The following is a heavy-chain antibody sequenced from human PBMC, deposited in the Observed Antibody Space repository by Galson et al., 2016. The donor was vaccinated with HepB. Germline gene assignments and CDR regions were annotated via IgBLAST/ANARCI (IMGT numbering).Heavy chain of an antibody. V-gene: IGHV3-30*18. CDR1: GFIFSSYG. CDR3: AKEHDYDFWSVGN. J-gene: IGHJ4*02. CDR2: ISYDGSHT. D-gene: IGHD3-3*01. Sequence: SLRLSCAASGFIFSSYGMHWVRQAPGKGLEWVAVISYDGSHTYFADSVKGRFLISRDNSKNTLYLGMHDLRTEDTALYFCAKEHDYDFWSVGNWGQGALVTVSS.